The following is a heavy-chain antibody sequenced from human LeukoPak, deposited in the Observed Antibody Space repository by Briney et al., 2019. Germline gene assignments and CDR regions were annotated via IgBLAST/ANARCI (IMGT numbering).Heavy chain of an antibody. CDR2: IYYSGST. D-gene: IGHD6-19*01. CDR1: GGSISSSSYY. J-gene: IGHJ3*02. V-gene: IGHV4-39*07. CDR3: ARDGPQSDAFDI. Sequence: SETLSLTCTVSGGSISSSSYYWGCIRQPPGKGLECIGSIYYSGSTYYNPSLKSRVTISVDTSKNQFSLKLSSVTAADTAVYYCARDGPQSDAFDIWGQGTMVTVSS.